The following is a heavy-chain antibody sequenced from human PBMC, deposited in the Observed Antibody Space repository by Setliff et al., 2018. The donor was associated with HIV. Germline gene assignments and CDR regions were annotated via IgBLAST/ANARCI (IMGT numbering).Heavy chain of an antibody. J-gene: IGHJ4*02. CDR2: ISDGGGST. CDR3: AKEPKLGGIAAPFDY. CDR1: GFTFSNAW. Sequence: GGSLRLSCAASGFTFSNAWMSWVRQAPGKGLEWVSAISDGGGSTYYAVSVKGRFTISRDNSKNTLYLQMNSLRVEDTAVYYCAKEPKLGGIAAPFDYWGQGTLVTVSS. V-gene: IGHV3-23*01. D-gene: IGHD6-6*01.